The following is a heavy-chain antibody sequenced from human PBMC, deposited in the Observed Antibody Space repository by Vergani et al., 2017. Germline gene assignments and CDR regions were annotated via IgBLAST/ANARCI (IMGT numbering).Heavy chain of an antibody. CDR3: AKDASSGFLDY. CDR2: LSYGGSNK. CDR1: GFTFSSYG. D-gene: IGHD3-22*01. J-gene: IGHJ4*02. V-gene: IGHV3-30*18. Sequence: QVQLVESGGGVVQPGRSLRLSCAASGFTFSSYGMHWVRQAPGKGREGVAVLSYGGSNKYYADSVKGRLTISRDNSKNTLYLQMNSLRAEDTAVYYCAKDASSGFLDYWGQGTLVTVSS.